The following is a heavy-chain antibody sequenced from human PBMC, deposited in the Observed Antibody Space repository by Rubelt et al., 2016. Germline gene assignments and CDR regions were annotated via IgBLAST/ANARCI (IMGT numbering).Heavy chain of an antibody. CDR2: INHSGST. V-gene: IGHV4-34*01. Sequence: QVQLQQWGAGLLKPSETLSLTCAVYGGSFSGYYWSWIRQPPGKGLEWIGEINHSGSTNYNPSVKNRGTIPVDTSKNHVSLKLRAVTAADTAVYYCARGAAGYYYYGMDVWGQGTTVTVSS. CDR1: GGSFSGYY. CDR3: ARGAAGYYYYGMDV. J-gene: IGHJ6*02. D-gene: IGHD6-13*01.